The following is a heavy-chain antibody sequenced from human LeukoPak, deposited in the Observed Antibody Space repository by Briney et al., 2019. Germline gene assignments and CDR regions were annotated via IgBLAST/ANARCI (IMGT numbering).Heavy chain of an antibody. CDR1: GYTFTSYG. CDR3: ARDIVVVVAARFDY. J-gene: IGHJ4*02. D-gene: IGHD2-15*01. Sequence: ASVKVSCKASGYTFTSYGISWVRQAPGQGLEWMGWIGAYNGNTNYAQKLQGRVTMTTDTSTSTAYMELRSLRSDDTAVYYCARDIVVVVAARFDYWGQGTLVTVSS. V-gene: IGHV1-18*04. CDR2: IGAYNGNT.